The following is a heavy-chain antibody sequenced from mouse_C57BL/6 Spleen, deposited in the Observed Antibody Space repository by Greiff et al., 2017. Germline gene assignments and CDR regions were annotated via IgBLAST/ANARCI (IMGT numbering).Heavy chain of an antibody. J-gene: IGHJ4*01. CDR1: GFTFSDYY. D-gene: IGHD1-1*01. CDR3: ARGITAVVGYAMDY. V-gene: IGHV5-12*01. CDR2: ISNGGGST. Sequence: EVQRVESGGGLAQPGGSLKLSCAASGFTFSDYYMYWVRQTPEKRLEWVAYISNGGGSTYYPDTVKGRFTISRDNAKNTLYLQMGRLKSEDTAMYDCARGITAVVGYAMDYWGQGTSVTVSS.